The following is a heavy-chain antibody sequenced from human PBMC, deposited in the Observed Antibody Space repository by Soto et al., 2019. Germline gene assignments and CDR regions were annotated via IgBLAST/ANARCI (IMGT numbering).Heavy chain of an antibody. D-gene: IGHD2-21*02. V-gene: IGHV3-30-3*01. J-gene: IGHJ6*02. Sequence: QVQLVESGGGVVQPGRSLRLSCAASGFTFSSYAMHWVRQAPGKGLEWVAVISYDGSNKYYADSVKGRFTISRDNSKNPLYLQMNSLRAEDTAVYYCARDIVVVTANPYYYYGMDVWGQGTTVTVSS. CDR1: GFTFSSYA. CDR3: ARDIVVVTANPYYYYGMDV. CDR2: ISYDGSNK.